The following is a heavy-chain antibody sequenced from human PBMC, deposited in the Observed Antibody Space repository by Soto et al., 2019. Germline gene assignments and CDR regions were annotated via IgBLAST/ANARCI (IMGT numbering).Heavy chain of an antibody. J-gene: IGHJ4*02. CDR3: ARESQDGVPIGY. Sequence: QVQLVQSGAEVKKPGSSVKVSCKASGGTFSSYAISWVRQAPGQGLEWMGGIIPIFGTANYAQKFQGRVTMTRDTSTSTVYMELSSLRSEDTAVYYCARESQDGVPIGYWGQGTLVTVSS. V-gene: IGHV1-69*06. CDR2: IIPIFGTA. CDR1: GGTFSSYA. D-gene: IGHD3-3*01.